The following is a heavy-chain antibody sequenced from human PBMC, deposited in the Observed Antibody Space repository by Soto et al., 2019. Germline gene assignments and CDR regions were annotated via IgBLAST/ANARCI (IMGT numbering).Heavy chain of an antibody. CDR1: DDSINRDKYY. CDR3: ARLEGLATISYYFDF. J-gene: IGHJ4*02. D-gene: IGHD3-9*01. CDR2: IYYRGNT. V-gene: IGHV4-39*01. Sequence: SETLSLTCSVSDDSINRDKYYWGWIRQPPGKGLEWIGSIYYRGNTYYNPSLQTRVTISLDKSKSQFSQKLNSVTAADSAVYFCARLEGLATISYYFDFWGQGALVTVSS.